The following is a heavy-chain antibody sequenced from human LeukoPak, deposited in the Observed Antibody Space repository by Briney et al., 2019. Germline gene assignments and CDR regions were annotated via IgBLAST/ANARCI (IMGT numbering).Heavy chain of an antibody. CDR2: ISSTSTYT. D-gene: IGHD2/OR15-2a*01. CDR3: ARVAGYCSSTSNCYFDY. J-gene: IGHJ4*02. CDR1: GFTFSSYT. V-gene: IGHV3-21*01. Sequence: PGGSLRLSCAASGFTFSSYTMSWVRQAPGKGLEWVSSISSTSTYTYYADSVKGRFTISRDNAKNSLYLQMNRLRAEDTAVYYCARVAGYCSSTSNCYFDYWGQGTLVTVAS.